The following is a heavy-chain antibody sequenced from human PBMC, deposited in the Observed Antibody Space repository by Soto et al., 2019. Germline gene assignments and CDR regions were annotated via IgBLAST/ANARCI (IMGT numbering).Heavy chain of an antibody. V-gene: IGHV3-15*01. CDR2: IKSKSDGGTT. J-gene: IGHJ5*02. Sequence: NPGGSLRISCADSGFTFSYALMSWVRQAPGKGLDWVGRIKSKSDGGTTEYAAPVRGRFTISRDDSKSTLYLQMNSLKTEDTAVYYCTTDLWRIAVVVGSTGYFNPWGQGTPVTVSS. CDR1: GFTFSYAL. D-gene: IGHD2-15*01. CDR3: TTDLWRIAVVVGSTGYFNP.